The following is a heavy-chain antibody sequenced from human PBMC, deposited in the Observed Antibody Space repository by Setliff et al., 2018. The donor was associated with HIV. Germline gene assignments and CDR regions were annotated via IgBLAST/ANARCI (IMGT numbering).Heavy chain of an antibody. CDR2: IYSVGIT. D-gene: IGHD3-10*02. CDR1: GGSISSGSYY. Sequence: PSETLSLTCTVSGGSISSGSYYWSWVRQAPGKGLEWVSVIYSVGITYYTDSVKGRFTISRDNSKNTLYLQMNRLRAEDTAVYYCARVFGPFDYWGQGTLVTVSS. J-gene: IGHJ4*02. CDR3: ARVFGPFDY. V-gene: IGHV3-53*01.